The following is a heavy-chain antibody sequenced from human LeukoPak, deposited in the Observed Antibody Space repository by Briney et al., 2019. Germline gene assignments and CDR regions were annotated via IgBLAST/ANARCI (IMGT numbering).Heavy chain of an antibody. Sequence: GGSLRLSCAASGFTFSSYRMNWVRQAPGKGLEWVSTIYGSGDHIYYADSVKGRFTISRDNSKNTLYLQMNSLRAEDTAVYYCAKEYGSGWSPDAFDIWGQGTMVTVSS. V-gene: IGHV3-23*01. CDR1: GFTFSSYR. CDR2: IYGSGDHI. CDR3: AKEYGSGWSPDAFDI. J-gene: IGHJ3*02. D-gene: IGHD6-19*01.